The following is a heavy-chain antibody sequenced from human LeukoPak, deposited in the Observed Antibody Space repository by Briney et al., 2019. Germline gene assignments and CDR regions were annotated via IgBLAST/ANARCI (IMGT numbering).Heavy chain of an antibody. J-gene: IGHJ6*03. CDR3: AKEGGPKYYDFWSGFSTTFYMDV. D-gene: IGHD3-3*01. V-gene: IGHV3-23*01. Sequence: PGGSLRLSCTASGFTFSSYAMSWVRQAPGKGLEWVSTISGGGGRTYYADSVKGRFTISRDNSKNTLYLQMNSLRAEDTAVYHCAKEGGPKYYDFWSGFSTTFYMDVWGKGTTVTVSS. CDR2: ISGGGGRT. CDR1: GFTFSSYA.